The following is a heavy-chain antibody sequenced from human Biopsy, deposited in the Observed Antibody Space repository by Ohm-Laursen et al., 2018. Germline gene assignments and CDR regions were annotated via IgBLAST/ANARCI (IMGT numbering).Heavy chain of an antibody. Sequence: ASVKVSCKASGYTFTNYNVNWVRQATGQGLEWMGWMNPTSGNTGYAQKFQGRVTMTRNTSISTAYMELSSLTSVDTAVYYCARDFNYDGGGSFNFDYWGQGTLVTVSS. J-gene: IGHJ4*02. CDR2: MNPTSGNT. CDR3: ARDFNYDGGGSFNFDY. D-gene: IGHD3-22*01. V-gene: IGHV1-8*01. CDR1: GYTFTNYN.